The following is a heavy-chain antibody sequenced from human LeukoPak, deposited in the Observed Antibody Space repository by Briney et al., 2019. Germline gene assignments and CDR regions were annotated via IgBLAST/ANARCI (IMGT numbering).Heavy chain of an antibody. CDR3: ARRMDV. Sequence: GGSLRLSCAASGFTFSNHDMNWIRQSPGKGLEWVANIKQDGSEKNYVDSVKGRFIISRDNAKNSVYLQMNSLRADDTAVYYCARRMDVRGQGTTVTVSS. CDR2: IKQDGSEK. CDR1: GFTFSNHD. V-gene: IGHV3-7*03. J-gene: IGHJ6*02.